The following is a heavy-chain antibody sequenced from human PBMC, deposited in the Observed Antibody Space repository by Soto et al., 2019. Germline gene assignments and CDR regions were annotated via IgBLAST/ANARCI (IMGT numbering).Heavy chain of an antibody. D-gene: IGHD6-19*01. V-gene: IGHV3-53*02. CDR1: GFSVSNNY. Sequence: EVQLVETGGGLIQPGGSLRLSCAASGFSVSNNYMSWVRQAPGKGLEWVSIIHAGGSTYYADSVKGRFTISRDNSKNTVYHQMNGLRDEDTAMYYCASLAVAEGFDPWGQGTLVTVSS. J-gene: IGHJ5*02. CDR2: IHAGGST. CDR3: ASLAVAEGFDP.